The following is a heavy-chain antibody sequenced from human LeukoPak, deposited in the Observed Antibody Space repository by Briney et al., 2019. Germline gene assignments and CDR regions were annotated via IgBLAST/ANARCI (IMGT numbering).Heavy chain of an antibody. J-gene: IGHJ4*02. CDR2: IWNDGSNK. Sequence: PGGSLRLSCATSGFTFSHYGMHWVRQAPGKGLEWVAVIWNDGSNKYYGDSVKGRFTISRDNSKNTLYLQMNSLTVEDTAVYYCAKAVSGNYIKGFDYWGQGTLVTVSS. D-gene: IGHD1-26*01. V-gene: IGHV3-33*06. CDR3: AKAVSGNYIKGFDY. CDR1: GFTFSHYG.